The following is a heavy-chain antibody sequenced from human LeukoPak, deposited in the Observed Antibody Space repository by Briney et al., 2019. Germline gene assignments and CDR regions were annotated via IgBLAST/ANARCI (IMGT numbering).Heavy chain of an antibody. CDR2: IFYSGYT. D-gene: IGHD2-21*02. J-gene: IGHJ5*02. V-gene: IGHV4-59*08. CDR3: ARHPSAMTAFDP. Sequence: PSETLSLTCTVSGGSISSYYWSWFRQPPGKELEWIGYIFYSGYTNYNPSLKSRVTISVDTSKNHFSLKLTSVTATDTAMYYCARHPSAMTAFDPWGQGTLVTVSS. CDR1: GGSISSYY.